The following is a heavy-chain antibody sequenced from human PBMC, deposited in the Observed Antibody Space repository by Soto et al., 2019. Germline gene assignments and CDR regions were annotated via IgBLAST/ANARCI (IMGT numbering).Heavy chain of an antibody. CDR2: ISGSGGST. J-gene: IGHJ3*02. CDR1: GFTFSSYA. V-gene: IGHV3-23*01. Sequence: EVQLLESGGGLVQPGGSLRLSCAASGFTFSSYAMSWVRQAPGKGLEWVSAISGSGGSTYYADSVKGRFTISRDNSKNTLYLQMNSLRAEDTAVYYCAIGGSGWYDAFDIWGQGTMITVSS. CDR3: AIGGSGWYDAFDI. D-gene: IGHD6-19*01.